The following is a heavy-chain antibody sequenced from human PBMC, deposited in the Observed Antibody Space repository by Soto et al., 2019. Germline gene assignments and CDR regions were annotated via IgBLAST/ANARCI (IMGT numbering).Heavy chain of an antibody. D-gene: IGHD6-6*01. V-gene: IGHV3-23*01. CDR2: ISGGGGST. CDR1: GFTFSDYA. J-gene: IGHJ4*02. CDR3: AKDQRYTTSSRNFDY. Sequence: PGGSLRLSCAASGFTFSDYAMSWVRQAPGKGLEWVAGISGGGGSTYYGDSMRGRFTISRGNSKNTLYLQMNSLRADDTAVYSCAKDQRYTTSSRNFDYWGQGTLVTVSS.